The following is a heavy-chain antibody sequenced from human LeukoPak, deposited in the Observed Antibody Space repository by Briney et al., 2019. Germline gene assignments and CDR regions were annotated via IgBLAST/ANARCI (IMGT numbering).Heavy chain of an antibody. Sequence: ASVKVSCKASGYTFTSYDINWVRQATGQGLEWMGWMNPNSGNTVYAQKFQGRVTMTRNTSISTAYMELSSLRSEDTAVYYCARFKGSSSWYGKYDAFDIWGQGTMVTVSS. J-gene: IGHJ3*02. D-gene: IGHD6-13*01. CDR1: GYTFTSYD. CDR3: ARFKGSSSWYGKYDAFDI. CDR2: MNPNSGNT. V-gene: IGHV1-8*01.